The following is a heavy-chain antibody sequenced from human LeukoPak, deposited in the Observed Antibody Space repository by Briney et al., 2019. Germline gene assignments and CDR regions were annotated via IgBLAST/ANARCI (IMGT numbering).Heavy chain of an antibody. CDR3: AKNGHSHDN. CDR1: GFTFSDYS. D-gene: IGHD2-21*01. J-gene: IGHJ4*02. CDR2: VGISSGNT. Sequence: GGSLRPSCAASGFTFSDYSMNWVRQAPGKGLEWISYVGISSGNTKYADSVKGRFTISGDKAKNSLYLQMNSLRVEDTAVYYCAKNGHSHDNWGQGTLVTVSS. V-gene: IGHV3-48*01.